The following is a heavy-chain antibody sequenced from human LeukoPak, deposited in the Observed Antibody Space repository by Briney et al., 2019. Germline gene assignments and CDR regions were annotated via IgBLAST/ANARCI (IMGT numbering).Heavy chain of an antibody. CDR1: GFTFSSYA. D-gene: IGHD2-15*01. V-gene: IGHV3-30*04. Sequence: GGSLRLSCAASGFTFSSYAMHWVRQAPGKGLEWVAVISYDGSNKYYADSVKGRFTISRDNSKNTLYLQMNGPRAEDTAVYYCARGFPSIVVVVAATPGFDYWGQGTLVTVSS. CDR2: ISYDGSNK. J-gene: IGHJ4*02. CDR3: ARGFPSIVVVVAATPGFDY.